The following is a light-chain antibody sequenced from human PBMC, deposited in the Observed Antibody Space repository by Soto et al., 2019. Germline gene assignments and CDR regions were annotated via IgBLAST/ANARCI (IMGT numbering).Light chain of an antibody. CDR2: GNS. J-gene: IGLJ2*01. Sequence: QSVLTQPPSVSGAPGQRVTISCTGSSSNIGAGYDVHGYQQLPGTAPKLLIYGNSNRPSGVPDRFSGSKSGTSASLAITGLQAEDEADYYCQAYDSRLSGCVFGGGTKLTVL. V-gene: IGLV1-40*01. CDR1: SSNIGAGYD. CDR3: QAYDSRLSGCV.